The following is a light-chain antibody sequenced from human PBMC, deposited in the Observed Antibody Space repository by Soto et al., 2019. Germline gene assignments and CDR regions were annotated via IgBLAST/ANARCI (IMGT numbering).Light chain of an antibody. CDR3: SSYTSSSTPYV. CDR1: SSDVGGYNY. V-gene: IGLV2-14*01. CDR2: DVS. J-gene: IGLJ1*01. Sequence: SVLTQPASVSGSPGRSVTISCTETSSDVGGYNYVSWYQQHPGKAPKLMIYDVSNRPSGVSNRFSGSKSGNTASLTISGLQAEDEADYYCSSYTSSSTPYVFGTGTKVTVL.